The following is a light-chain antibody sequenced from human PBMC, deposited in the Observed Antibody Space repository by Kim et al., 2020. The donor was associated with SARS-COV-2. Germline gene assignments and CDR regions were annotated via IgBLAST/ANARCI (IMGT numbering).Light chain of an antibody. V-gene: IGLV7-46*01. CDR3: LLSYSGAYLI. CDR2: DTS. Sequence: QAVVTQEPSLTVFPGGTVTLTCGSSTGAVTSGHYPFWFQQKPGQAPRTLIYDTSNNHSWTPARFSGSLLGGKAALTLSGAQPEDEADYYCLLSYSGAYLIFGGGTQLTVL. J-gene: IGLJ2*01. CDR1: TGAVTSGHY.